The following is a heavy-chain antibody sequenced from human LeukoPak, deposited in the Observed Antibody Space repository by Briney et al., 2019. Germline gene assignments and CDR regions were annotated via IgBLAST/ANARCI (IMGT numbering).Heavy chain of an antibody. CDR3: ARVSYGYFLGYYFDY. J-gene: IGHJ4*02. Sequence: GASVKVSCKVSGYALTELSMHWVRQAPGKGLEWMGGFDPEDGETIYAQKFQGRVTITADESTSTAYMELSSLRSEDTAVYYCARVSYGYFLGYYFDYWGQGTLVTVSS. V-gene: IGHV1-24*01. CDR2: FDPEDGET. D-gene: IGHD3-16*01. CDR1: GYALTELS.